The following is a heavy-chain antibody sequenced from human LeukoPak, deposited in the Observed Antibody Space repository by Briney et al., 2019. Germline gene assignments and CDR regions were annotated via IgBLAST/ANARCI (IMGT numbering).Heavy chain of an antibody. D-gene: IGHD6-6*01. CDR3: AREIPVLSIAARRGWFDP. V-gene: IGHV1-46*01. CDR1: GYTFTSYY. J-gene: IGHJ5*02. Sequence: ASVKVSCKASGYTFTSYYMHWVRQAPGQGLEWMGIINPSGGSTSYAQKFQGRVTMTRDMSTSTVYMELSSLRSEDTAVYYCAREIPVLSIAARRGWFDPWGQGTLVTVSS. CDR2: INPSGGST.